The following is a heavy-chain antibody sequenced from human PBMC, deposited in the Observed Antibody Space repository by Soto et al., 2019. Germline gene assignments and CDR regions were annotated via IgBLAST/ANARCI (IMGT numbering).Heavy chain of an antibody. D-gene: IGHD2-2*03. J-gene: IGHJ6*02. Sequence: SETLSLTCTVSGGSISSSRCHWGWIRQPPGKGLEWIASIKYSGTTFYNPSLKSRVTLSVDTSKNQFALKLSSVTAAETAVYYCARLNGYCVSTNCHGYYGMDVWGQGTTVTVSS. CDR2: IKYSGTT. V-gene: IGHV4-39*01. CDR1: GGSISSSRCH. CDR3: ARLNGYCVSTNCHGYYGMDV.